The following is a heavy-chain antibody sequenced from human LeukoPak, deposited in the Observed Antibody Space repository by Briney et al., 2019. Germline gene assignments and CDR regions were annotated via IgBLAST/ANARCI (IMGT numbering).Heavy chain of an antibody. D-gene: IGHD6-6*01. CDR2: ISSTGNTI. J-gene: IGHJ4*02. CDR1: GFTFSSYE. V-gene: IGHV3-48*03. CDR3: ARGPNYYSSSSHFDY. Sequence: GGCLRPSCAASGFTFSSYEMNWVRQAPGKGLEWLSYISSTGNTIYYADSVKGRFTISRDNAKNSLYLQMNSLRAEDTAVYYCARGPNYYSSSSHFDYWGQGTLVTVSS.